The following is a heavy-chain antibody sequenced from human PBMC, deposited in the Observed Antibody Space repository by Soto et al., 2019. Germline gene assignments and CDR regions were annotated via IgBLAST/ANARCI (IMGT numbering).Heavy chain of an antibody. CDR2: ISGSGGST. Sequence: PGGSLRLSCAASGFTVSSYAMSWVRQAPGKGLEWVSAISGSGGSTYYADSVKGRFTISRDNSKNTLYLQMNSLRAEDTAVYYCARDPPSLHYYGSSGYLFDYWGQGTLVTVSS. CDR1: GFTVSSYA. J-gene: IGHJ4*02. D-gene: IGHD3-22*01. CDR3: ARDPPSLHYYGSSGYLFDY. V-gene: IGHV3-23*01.